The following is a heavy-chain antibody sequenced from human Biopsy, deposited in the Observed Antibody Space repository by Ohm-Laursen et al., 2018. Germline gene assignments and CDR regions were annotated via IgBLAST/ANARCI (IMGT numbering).Heavy chain of an antibody. Sequence: SDTLSLTCTVSGGSVNTYNFYWTWIRQPPGKGLEWIGYIFYSGTTKYNPSLERRVTMSVDMPKNQFSLKLSSVTAADTAIYYCARGMRSSGWPYFDSWGQGTLVTVSS. D-gene: IGHD6-19*01. CDR1: GGSVNTYNFY. CDR3: ARGMRSSGWPYFDS. J-gene: IGHJ4*02. V-gene: IGHV4-61*01. CDR2: IFYSGTT.